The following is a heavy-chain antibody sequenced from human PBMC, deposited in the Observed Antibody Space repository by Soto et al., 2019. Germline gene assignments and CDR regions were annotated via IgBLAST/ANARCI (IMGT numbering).Heavy chain of an antibody. CDR1: GGSISIYY. CDR3: ARAPRGNYGYPSYFDY. CDR2: IYYSGST. D-gene: IGHD3-10*01. Sequence: SETLSLTCTVSGGSISIYYWSWIRQPPGKGLEWIGYIYYSGSTNYNPSLKSRVTISVDTSKNQFSLKLSSVTAADTAVYYCARAPRGNYGYPSYFDYWGQGSLVTVS. J-gene: IGHJ4*02. V-gene: IGHV4-59*01.